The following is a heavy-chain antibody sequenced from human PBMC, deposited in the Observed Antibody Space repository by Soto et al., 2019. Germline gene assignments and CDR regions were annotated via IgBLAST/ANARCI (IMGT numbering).Heavy chain of an antibody. Sequence: SSETLSLTCAVSGYSISSGYYWGWIRQPPGKGLEWIGSIYHSGSTYYNPSLKSRVTISVDTSKNQFSLKLSSVTAADTAVYYCATRWDNDAFDIWGQGTMVTVS. V-gene: IGHV4-38-2*01. CDR2: IYHSGST. J-gene: IGHJ3*02. CDR3: ATRWDNDAFDI. D-gene: IGHD1-26*01. CDR1: GYSISSGYY.